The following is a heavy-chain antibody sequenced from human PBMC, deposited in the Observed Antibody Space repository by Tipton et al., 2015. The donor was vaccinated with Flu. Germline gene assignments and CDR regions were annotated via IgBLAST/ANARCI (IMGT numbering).Heavy chain of an antibody. J-gene: IGHJ4*02. Sequence: SLRLSCESSGFTFSDYTMNWVRQAPGKGLEWVSSISARSTYIYYADSLKGRFTLSRDNAKNSLSLQMNSLRAEDTAVYYCAREFPYDSSALASWGQGTLVIVSS. V-gene: IGHV3-21*01. CDR1: GFTFSDYT. CDR3: AREFPYDSSALAS. CDR2: ISARSTYI. D-gene: IGHD3-22*01.